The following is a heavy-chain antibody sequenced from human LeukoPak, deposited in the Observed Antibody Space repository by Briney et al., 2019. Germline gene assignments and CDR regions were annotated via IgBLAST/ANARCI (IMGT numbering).Heavy chain of an antibody. CDR3: AEDLVVVPAAGDAFDI. D-gene: IGHD2-2*01. Sequence: GGSLRLSCAASGFTFSSYAMSWVRQAPGKGLEWVSVTSGNAGTTYYADSVKGRFTISRDNSKNTLYLQMNSLRAEDTAVYYCAEDLVVVPAAGDAFDIWGQGTMVTVSS. CDR2: TSGNAGTT. J-gene: IGHJ3*02. V-gene: IGHV3-23*01. CDR1: GFTFSSYA.